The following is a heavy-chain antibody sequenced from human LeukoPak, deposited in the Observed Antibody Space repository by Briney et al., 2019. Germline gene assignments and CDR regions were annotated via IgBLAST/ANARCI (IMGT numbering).Heavy chain of an antibody. Sequence: SETLSLTCTVSSGSISSYYWSWIRQPPGKGLEWIGYIYYSGSTNYNPSLKSRVTISVDTSKNQFSLKLSSVTAADTAVYYCARGRIAAAGTLDYWGQGTLVTVSS. J-gene: IGHJ4*02. CDR3: ARGRIAAAGTLDY. CDR1: SGSISSYY. CDR2: IYYSGST. D-gene: IGHD6-13*01. V-gene: IGHV4-59*01.